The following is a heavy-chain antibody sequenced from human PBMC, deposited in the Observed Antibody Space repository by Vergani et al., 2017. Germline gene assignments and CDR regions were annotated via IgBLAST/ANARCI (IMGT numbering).Heavy chain of an antibody. D-gene: IGHD6-19*01. CDR3: ARGRSGWYGFDY. CDR1: GDSISTSSYA. Sequence: QMQLQESGPGLVKPSETLSLSCTVSGDSISTSSYAWGWIRQPPGKTLEWSGTVFYGGRTSYNPSLKSRVTISVDTSKNQFSLKLSSVTAADTAVYYCARGRSGWYGFDYWGQGTLVTVSS. CDR2: VFYGGRT. J-gene: IGHJ4*02. V-gene: IGHV4-39*07.